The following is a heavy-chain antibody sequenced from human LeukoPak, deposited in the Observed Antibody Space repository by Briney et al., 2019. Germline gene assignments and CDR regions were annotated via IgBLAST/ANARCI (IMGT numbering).Heavy chain of an antibody. CDR2: ISSSGSGGNT. CDR3: AKDGGLSRYYYYGMDV. Sequence: GGSLRLSCVASGVTLSNYAMSWARQAPGKGLEWVSGISSSGSGGNTYYADSVKGRFTISRDSSRNTLFLHMNTLRAEDTAIYYCAKDGGLSRYYYYGMDVWGQGTTVIVSS. CDR1: GVTLSNYA. D-gene: IGHD3-10*01. J-gene: IGHJ6*02. V-gene: IGHV3-23*01.